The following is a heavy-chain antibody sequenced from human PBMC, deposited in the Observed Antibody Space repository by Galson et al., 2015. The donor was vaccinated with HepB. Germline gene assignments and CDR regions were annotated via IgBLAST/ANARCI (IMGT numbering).Heavy chain of an antibody. D-gene: IGHD2-21*01. CDR1: GFTFSDYY. V-gene: IGHV3-11*06. CDR3: ARVSGLFEALHAFDI. Sequence: SLRLSCAASGFTFSDYYMSWIRQAPGKGLEWVSYISSSSSYTNYADSVKGRFTISRDNAKNSLYLQMNSLRAEDTAVYYCARVSGLFEALHAFDIWGQGTMVTVSS. CDR2: ISSSSSYT. J-gene: IGHJ3*02.